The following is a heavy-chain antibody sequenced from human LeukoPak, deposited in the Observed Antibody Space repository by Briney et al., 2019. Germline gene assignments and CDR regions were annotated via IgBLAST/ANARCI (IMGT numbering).Heavy chain of an antibody. Sequence: ASVKVSCKASGYTFTSYGISWVRRAPGQGLEWMGWISAYNGNTNYAQKLQGRVTMTTDTSTSTAYMELRSLRSDDTAVYYCARGEQFLAAATFDYWGQGTLVTVSS. CDR1: GYTFTSYG. CDR3: ARGEQFLAAATFDY. CDR2: ISAYNGNT. V-gene: IGHV1-18*01. D-gene: IGHD6-13*01. J-gene: IGHJ4*02.